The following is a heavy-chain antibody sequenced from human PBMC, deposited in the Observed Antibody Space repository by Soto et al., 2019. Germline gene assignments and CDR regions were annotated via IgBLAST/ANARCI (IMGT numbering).Heavy chain of an antibody. CDR3: ARQNYDNSGYHDAFDI. CDR1: GYSFTSYW. J-gene: IGHJ3*02. V-gene: IGHV5-51*01. Sequence: GESLKISCKGSGYSFTSYWIGWVRQMPGKGLEWMGIIYPGDSDTRYSPSFQGQVTISADKSISTAYLQWSSLKASDTAMYYCARQNYDNSGYHDAFDIWGQGTMVTVSS. CDR2: IYPGDSDT. D-gene: IGHD3-22*01.